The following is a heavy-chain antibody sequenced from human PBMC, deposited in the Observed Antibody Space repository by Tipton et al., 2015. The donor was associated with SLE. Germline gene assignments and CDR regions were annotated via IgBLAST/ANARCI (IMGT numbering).Heavy chain of an antibody. CDR2: IYHSGST. J-gene: IGHJ4*02. D-gene: IGHD3-16*01. V-gene: IGHV4-38-2*02. Sequence: LRLSCTVSGYSISSGYYWGWIRQPPGKGLEWIGSIYHSGSTYYNPSLKSRVTISVDTSKNQFSLKLSSVTAADTAVYYCARGGDYWGQGTLVTASS. CDR1: GYSISSGYY. CDR3: ARGGDY.